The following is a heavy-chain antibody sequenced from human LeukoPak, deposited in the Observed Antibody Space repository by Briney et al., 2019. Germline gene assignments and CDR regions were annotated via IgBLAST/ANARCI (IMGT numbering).Heavy chain of an antibody. V-gene: IGHV1-18*01. CDR3: AAHCGGDCYSNFDY. CDR2: IRVYNGNT. D-gene: IGHD2-21*02. J-gene: IGHJ4*02. Sequence: ASVKVSCKASGYTFTSYGITWLRRAHGQGLEWLGWIRVYNGNTNYAKNFQDRVTMTTDTSTNTAYMELSSLRSEDTAVYYCAAHCGGDCYSNFDYWGQGTLVTVSS. CDR1: GYTFTSYG.